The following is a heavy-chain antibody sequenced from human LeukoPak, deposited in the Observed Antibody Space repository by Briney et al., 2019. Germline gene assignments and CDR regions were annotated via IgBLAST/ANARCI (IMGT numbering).Heavy chain of an antibody. Sequence: GGSLRLSCAASGFTFSNYWMHWVRQAPGKGLVWVSRIKTDGSSTSYADSVKGRFTISRDNAKNTLYLQMNSLRAEDTAVYYCARGDIGYNPFDYWGQGTLVTVSS. CDR2: IKTDGSST. D-gene: IGHD5-24*01. J-gene: IGHJ4*02. CDR3: ARGDIGYNPFDY. CDR1: GFTFSNYW. V-gene: IGHV3-74*01.